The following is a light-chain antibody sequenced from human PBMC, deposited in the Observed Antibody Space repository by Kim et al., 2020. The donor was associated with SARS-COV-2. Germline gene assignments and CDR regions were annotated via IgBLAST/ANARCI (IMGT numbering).Light chain of an antibody. Sequence: QGVTISCSESSSNIGSNYVYWYQQLPGTAPKLLIYRNNQRPSGVPDRFSGSKSGTSASLAISGLRSEDEADYYCAAWDDSLSGSYVFGTGTKVTVL. V-gene: IGLV1-47*01. J-gene: IGLJ1*01. CDR3: AAWDDSLSGSYV. CDR1: SSNIGSNY. CDR2: RNN.